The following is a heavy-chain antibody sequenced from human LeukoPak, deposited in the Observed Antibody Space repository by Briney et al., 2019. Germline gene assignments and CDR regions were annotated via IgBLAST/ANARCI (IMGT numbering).Heavy chain of an antibody. D-gene: IGHD3-22*01. Sequence: PGGSLRLSCAASGFTYSSCAMSWVRQAPGKGLEWVSTVRGSGGGTYYADSVKGRFTISRDNSKNTLYLQMNSLRAEDTAVYYCVRDWYYDTSAKPPPFWGQGTLVTVSS. CDR3: VRDWYYDTSAKPPPF. V-gene: IGHV3-23*01. CDR2: VRGSGGGT. CDR1: GFTYSSCA. J-gene: IGHJ4*02.